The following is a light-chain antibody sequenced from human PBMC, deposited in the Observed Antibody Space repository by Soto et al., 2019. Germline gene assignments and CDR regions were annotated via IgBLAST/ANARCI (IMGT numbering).Light chain of an antibody. Sequence: DIVMTQSPLSLPVTPGEPASISCRSSQSLLHSNGYNYLDWYLQKPGQSPQLLIYLGSNRASGVPDRFSGSGSGTDFTLNISRVEAEDVGVYYCMQALQTPLTFGPGTKVDIK. V-gene: IGKV2-28*01. CDR2: LGS. J-gene: IGKJ3*01. CDR1: QSLLHSNGYNY. CDR3: MQALQTPLT.